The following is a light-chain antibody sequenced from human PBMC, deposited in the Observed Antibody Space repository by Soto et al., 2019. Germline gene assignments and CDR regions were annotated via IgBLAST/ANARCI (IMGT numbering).Light chain of an antibody. V-gene: IGKV3-20*01. Sequence: EIVLTQSPCTLSLSPGERATLSCRASQSVRSSYLAWYQQKPGQAPRLLISGASSRATGFPDRFSGSGSGTDFTLTISRLEPEDFAVYYCQQYGSSPLTFGGGTMV. J-gene: IGKJ4*01. CDR2: GAS. CDR1: QSVRSSY. CDR3: QQYGSSPLT.